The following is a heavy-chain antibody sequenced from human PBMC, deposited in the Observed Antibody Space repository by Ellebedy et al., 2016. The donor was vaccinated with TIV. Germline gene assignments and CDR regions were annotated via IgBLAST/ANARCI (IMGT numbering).Heavy chain of an antibody. CDR1: GGSISSSSYY. CDR2: IYYSGST. CDR3: ASQVGATVRGEAFDI. Sequence: SETLSLXXTVSGGSISSSSYYWGWIRQPPGKGLEWIGSIYYSGSTYYNPSLKSRVTISVDTSKNQFSLKLSSVTAADTAVYYCASQVGATVRGEAFDIWGQGTMVTVSS. V-gene: IGHV4-39*01. J-gene: IGHJ3*02. D-gene: IGHD1-26*01.